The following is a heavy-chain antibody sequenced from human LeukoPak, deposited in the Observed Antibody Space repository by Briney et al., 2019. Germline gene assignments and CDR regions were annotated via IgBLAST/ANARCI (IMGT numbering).Heavy chain of an antibody. CDR1: GGSISGYY. V-gene: IGHV4-4*07. D-gene: IGHD3-22*01. Sequence: SETLSLTCTVSGGSISGYYWTWVRQPAGEGLEWIGRIYTSGSTNYNPSLKSRVTISVDTSKNQFSLKLSSVTAADTAVYYCARDQASYYSDSSGYYVSAEYFQHWGQGTLVTVSS. CDR2: IYTSGST. CDR3: ARDQASYYSDSSGYYVSAEYFQH. J-gene: IGHJ1*01.